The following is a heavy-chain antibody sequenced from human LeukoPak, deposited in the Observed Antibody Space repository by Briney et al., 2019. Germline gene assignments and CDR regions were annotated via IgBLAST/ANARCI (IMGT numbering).Heavy chain of an antibody. Sequence: GGSLRLSCAASGFTFSSYSMTWVRQAPGKGLEWLSYISSSGSSVSYADSVKGRFTISRDNAKNSLYLQMNSLRDDDTALYYCARDQSVFLGADWGQGTLVTVSS. V-gene: IGHV3-48*02. D-gene: IGHD3-16*01. CDR3: ARDQSVFLGAD. J-gene: IGHJ4*02. CDR1: GFTFSSYS. CDR2: ISSSGSSV.